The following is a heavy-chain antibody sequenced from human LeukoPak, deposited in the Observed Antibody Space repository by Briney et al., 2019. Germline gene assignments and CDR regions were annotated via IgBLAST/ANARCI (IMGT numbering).Heavy chain of an antibody. CDR2: INPNSGGT. D-gene: IGHD3-3*01. CDR3: ARDPSRVLRFLEWLSHYFDY. CDR1: GYTFTGYY. J-gene: IGHJ4*02. V-gene: IGHV1-2*02. Sequence: ASVKVSCKASGYTFTGYYMHWVRQAPGQGLEWMGWINPNSGGTNYAQKFQGRVTMTRGTSISTAYMELSRLRSDDTAVYYCARDPSRVLRFLEWLSHYFDYWGQGTLVTVSS.